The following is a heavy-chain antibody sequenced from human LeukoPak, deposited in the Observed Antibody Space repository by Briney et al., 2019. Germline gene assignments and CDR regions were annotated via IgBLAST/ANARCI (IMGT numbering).Heavy chain of an antibody. CDR1: GSSISSHY. V-gene: IGHV4-59*08. J-gene: IGHJ3*02. D-gene: IGHD2-2*03. CDR3: ARHTSDGYGPAPYGFDI. CDR2: LYYSGRT. Sequence: SETLSLTCTVSGSSISSHYWSWIRQPPGKGLEWIGYLYYSGRTNYNPSLKSRVTISVETSKNQFSLKLSSVTAADTAVYYCARHTSDGYGPAPYGFDIWGQGTMVTVSS.